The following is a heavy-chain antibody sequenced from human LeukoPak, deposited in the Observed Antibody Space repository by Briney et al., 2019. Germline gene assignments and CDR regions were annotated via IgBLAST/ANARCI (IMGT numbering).Heavy chain of an antibody. CDR3: AKDPGAMITFGGAESYFDY. Sequence: GGSLRLSCAASGFTFDDYVMYWVRQPPGKGLEWVSAISGSGGSTYYADSVKGRFTISRDNSKNTLYLQMNSLRAEDTAVYYCAKDPGAMITFGGAESYFDYWGQGTLVTVSS. J-gene: IGHJ4*02. CDR2: ISGSGGST. D-gene: IGHD3-16*01. CDR1: GFTFDDYV. V-gene: IGHV3-23*01.